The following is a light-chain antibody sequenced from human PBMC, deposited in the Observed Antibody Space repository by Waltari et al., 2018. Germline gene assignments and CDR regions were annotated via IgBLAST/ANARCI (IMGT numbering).Light chain of an antibody. J-gene: IGKJ4*01. V-gene: IGKV3-11*01. CDR2: DAS. CDR1: QSVGSY. CDR3: QQRSSNWFT. Sequence: EIVLTQSPATLSLSPGERATLSCRASQSVGSYLAWYQQKPGQAPRLLIHDASNRATGIPARFSGSGSGTDFTLTISSLEPEDFAVYYCQQRSSNWFTFGGGTKVEIK.